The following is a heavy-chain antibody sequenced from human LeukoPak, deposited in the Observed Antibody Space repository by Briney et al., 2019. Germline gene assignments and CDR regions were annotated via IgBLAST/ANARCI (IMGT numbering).Heavy chain of an antibody. CDR3: ARVLKGGDYGGNWFDP. V-gene: IGHV1-2*02. CDR1: GYTFTGNF. CDR2: INPQSGAT. J-gene: IGHJ5*02. Sequence: ASVKVSCKASGYTFTGNFMHWVRQAPGQGLECMGWINPQSGATAYAQKFQGRVTMTRDTSISTAYMELSRLRSDDTAVYYCARVLKGGDYGGNWFDPWDQGTLVTVSS. D-gene: IGHD4-23*01.